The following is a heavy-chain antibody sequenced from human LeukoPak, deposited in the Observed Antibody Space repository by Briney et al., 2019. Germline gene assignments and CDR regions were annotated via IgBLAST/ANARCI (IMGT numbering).Heavy chain of an antibody. J-gene: IGHJ4*02. V-gene: IGHV3-30*18. D-gene: IGHD4-23*01. CDR3: AKDSVRAYLIYGGDLDY. Sequence: PGGSLRLSCAASGFTFSSYSMNWVRQAPGKGLEWVAVISYDGSNKYYADSVKGRFTISRDNSKNTLYLQMNSLRAEDTAVYYCAKDSVRAYLIYGGDLDYWGQGTLVTVSS. CDR1: GFTFSSYS. CDR2: ISYDGSNK.